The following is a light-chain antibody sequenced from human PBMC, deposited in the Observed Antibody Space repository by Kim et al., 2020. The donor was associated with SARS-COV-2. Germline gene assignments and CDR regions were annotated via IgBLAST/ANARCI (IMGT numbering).Light chain of an antibody. J-gene: IGKJ5*01. V-gene: IGKV3-11*01. CDR2: DAS. CDR1: QIVSNS. CDR3: QQRINWPRVT. Sequence: SPGARAPLSCRASQIVSNSLSWYQHKPGQAPRLLSYDASNRATGIPARFSGSGSGTDFTLTISSLQPEDFAIYYCQQRINWPRVTFGQGTRLEIK.